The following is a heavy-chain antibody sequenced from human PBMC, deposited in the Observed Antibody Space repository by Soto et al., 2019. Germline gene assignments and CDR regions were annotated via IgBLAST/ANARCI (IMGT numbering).Heavy chain of an antibody. J-gene: IGHJ5*01. D-gene: IGHD7-27*01. CDR3: ARGRYCLTGRCFPNWFDS. CDR1: GGSISSGDYY. Sequence: PSETLSLTCTVSGGSISSGDYYWSWIRQPPGKGLEWIGYVFYTGSAYYYNPSLKSRVAISVDTSKSQFSLNVTSVTAADTAVYFCARGRYCLTGRCFPNWFDSWGQGALVTVSS. V-gene: IGHV4-30-4*01. CDR2: VFYTGSAY.